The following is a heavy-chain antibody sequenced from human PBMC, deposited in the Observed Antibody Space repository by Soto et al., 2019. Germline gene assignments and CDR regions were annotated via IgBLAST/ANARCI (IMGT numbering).Heavy chain of an antibody. D-gene: IGHD2-2*03. CDR1: GFTFSSFW. Sequence: EVQLVESGGGVVQPGGSLRRSWAASGFTFSSFWMSWVRQAPGKGPEWVANIKRDGSEKYYVDSVRSRFTTSRDNAKNALYLQMNSLRAEDTAVYYCAREIGYGFNDNCPFADWGQGTLVTVSS. CDR3: AREIGYGFNDNCPFAD. CDR2: IKRDGSEK. J-gene: IGHJ4*02. V-gene: IGHV3-7*01.